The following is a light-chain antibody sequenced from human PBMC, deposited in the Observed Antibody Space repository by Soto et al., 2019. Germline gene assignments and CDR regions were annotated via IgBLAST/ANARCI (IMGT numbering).Light chain of an antibody. J-gene: IGKJ1*01. CDR3: QQYGSSPRT. V-gene: IGKV3-20*01. CDR2: AAS. Sequence: EIVLTQSPATLSLSPGEIATLSFRASQSVSSSYLAWYQQKPGQAPRLLIYAASSRASGIPDRFSGSGSETDFTLTISRLEPEDFAVYYCQQYGSSPRTFGQGTKVDIK. CDR1: QSVSSSY.